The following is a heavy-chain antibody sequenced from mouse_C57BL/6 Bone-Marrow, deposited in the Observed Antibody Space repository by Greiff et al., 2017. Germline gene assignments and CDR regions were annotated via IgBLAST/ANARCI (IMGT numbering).Heavy chain of an antibody. V-gene: IGHV1-26*01. D-gene: IGHD3-2*02. CDR1: GYTFTDYY. J-gene: IGHJ2*01. CDR3: ARGGRRPLFDY. CDR2: INPNNGGT. Sequence: EVQLQQSGPELVKPGASVKISCKASGYTFTDYYMNWVKQSHGKSLEWIGDINPNNGGTSYNQKFKGKATLTVDKSSSTDYMERRSLTSEDSAVYYCARGGRRPLFDYWGQGTTLTVSS.